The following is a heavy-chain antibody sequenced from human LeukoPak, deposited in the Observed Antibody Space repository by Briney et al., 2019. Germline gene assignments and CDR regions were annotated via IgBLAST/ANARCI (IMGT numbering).Heavy chain of an antibody. CDR2: MNPNSGNT. CDR3: ARAGLLWFGEFGVWFDP. Sequence: ASVKVSCKASGYTFTSYDINWVRQATGQGLEWMGWMNPNSGNTGYAQKFQGRVTMPRNTSISTAYMELSSLRSEDTAVYYCARAGLLWFGEFGVWFDPWGQGTLVTVSS. V-gene: IGHV1-8*01. D-gene: IGHD3-10*01. CDR1: GYTFTSYD. J-gene: IGHJ5*02.